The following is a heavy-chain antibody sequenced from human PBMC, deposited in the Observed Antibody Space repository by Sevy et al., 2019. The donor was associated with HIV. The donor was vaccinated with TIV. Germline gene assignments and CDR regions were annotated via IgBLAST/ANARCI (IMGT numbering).Heavy chain of an antibody. J-gene: IGHJ6*02. CDR2: IKLDGSEK. V-gene: IGHV3-7*03. D-gene: IGHD2-2*01. Sequence: GGSLRLSCVASGFTFRSYWMSWVRQAPGKGLEWVANIKLDGSEKYYVDSVKGGFTISRDNAKNSRYLQMNSLRAEDTAVYYCARDCSSTSCLWGMDVWGQGTTVTVSS. CDR3: ARDCSSTSCLWGMDV. CDR1: GFTFRSYW.